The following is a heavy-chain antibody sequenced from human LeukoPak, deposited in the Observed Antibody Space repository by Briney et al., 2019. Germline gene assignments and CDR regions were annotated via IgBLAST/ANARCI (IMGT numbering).Heavy chain of an antibody. V-gene: IGHV3-30*02. Sequence: GGSLRLSCAASGFTFSSYGMHWVRQAPGKGLEWVAFIRYDGSNKYYADSVRGRFTISRDNAKNSLYLQMNSLRAEDTAVYYCARDGDDNSGYYFAGHWGQGTLVTVSS. CDR3: ARDGDDNSGYYFAGH. D-gene: IGHD3-22*01. J-gene: IGHJ4*02. CDR1: GFTFSSYG. CDR2: IRYDGSNK.